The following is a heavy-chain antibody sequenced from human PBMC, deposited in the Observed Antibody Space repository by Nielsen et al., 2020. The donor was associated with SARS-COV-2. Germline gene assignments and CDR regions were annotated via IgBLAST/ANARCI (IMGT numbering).Heavy chain of an antibody. CDR2: IYYSGST. V-gene: IGHV4-31*03. J-gene: IGHJ6*02. D-gene: IGHD3-22*01. CDR1: GGSISSGGYY. Sequence: SETLSLTCTVSGGSISSGGYYWSWIRKHPGKGLEWIGYIYYSGSTYYNPSLKSRVTISVDTSKNQFSLKLSSVTAADTAVYYCARGDSSGYYLLNYYYGMDVWGQGTTVTVSS. CDR3: ARGDSSGYYLLNYYYGMDV.